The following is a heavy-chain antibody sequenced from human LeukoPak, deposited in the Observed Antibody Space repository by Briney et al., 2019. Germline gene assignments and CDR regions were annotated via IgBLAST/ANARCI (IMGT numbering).Heavy chain of an antibody. CDR1: GGSISSSSYY. Sequence: PSETLSLTCTVSGGSISSSSYYWGWIRQPPGKGLEWIGSIYYSGSTYYNPSLKSRVTISVDTSKNQFSLKLSSVTAADTAVYYCARGEGYGDALDYWGQGTLVTVSS. D-gene: IGHD4/OR15-4a*01. CDR3: ARGEGYGDALDY. CDR2: IYYSGST. J-gene: IGHJ4*02. V-gene: IGHV4-39*07.